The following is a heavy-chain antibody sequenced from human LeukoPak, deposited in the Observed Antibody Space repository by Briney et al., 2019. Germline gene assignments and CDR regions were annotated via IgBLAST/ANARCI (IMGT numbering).Heavy chain of an antibody. CDR1: GGSISSGGYY. V-gene: IGHV4-31*03. CDR2: IYYSGST. Sequence: PSQTLSLTCTVSGGSISSGGYYWSWIRQHPGKGLEWIGYIYYSGSTYYNPSLKSRVTISVDTSKNQFSLKLSSVTAADTAVYYCARGPDDYDDYPDAFDIWGQGTMVTVSS. D-gene: IGHD4-17*01. J-gene: IGHJ3*02. CDR3: ARGPDDYDDYPDAFDI.